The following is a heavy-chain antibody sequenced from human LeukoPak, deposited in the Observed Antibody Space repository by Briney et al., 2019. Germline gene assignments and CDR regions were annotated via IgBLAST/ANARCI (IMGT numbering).Heavy chain of an antibody. V-gene: IGHV4-34*01. CDR2: INHSGST. CDR1: GGSFSGYY. Sequence: NTSETLSLTCAVYGGSFSGYYWSWIRQPPGKGLEWIGEINHSGSTNYNPSLKSRVTISVDTSKNQFSLRLSSVTAADTAVYYCARGSRLPLDFWDQGSLVTVSS. CDR3: ARGSRLPLDF. D-gene: IGHD3-16*01. J-gene: IGHJ4*02.